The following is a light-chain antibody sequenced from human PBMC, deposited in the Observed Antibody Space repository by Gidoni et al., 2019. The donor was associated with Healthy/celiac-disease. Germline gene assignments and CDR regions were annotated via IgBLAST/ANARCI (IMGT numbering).Light chain of an antibody. J-gene: IGKJ1*01. V-gene: IGKV1-5*03. Sequence: DIQMTQSPSTLSASVGDRVTITCRASQSISSWLAWYQQKPGKAPKLLIYKASSLESGVPSRFSGSGSGTEFTLTISSLQPDDFASYYCQHYNSYWTFXQXTKVXIK. CDR1: QSISSW. CDR2: KAS. CDR3: QHYNSYWT.